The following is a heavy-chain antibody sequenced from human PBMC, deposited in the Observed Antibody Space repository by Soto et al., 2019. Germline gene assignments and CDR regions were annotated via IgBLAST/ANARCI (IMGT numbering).Heavy chain of an antibody. V-gene: IGHV4-59*01. Sequence: QVQLQESGPGLLRPSETLFLTCTVSGVSIDNFFWSWIRQTPGKGLEWIGYVSQGGPTSGMSEGGTTSYNPSLDSRATISIDVPKNQFSKKLTSVTAADTAVFYCARDRGGITVSSKPLGEWFDPWGQGTLVTVSS. CDR1: GVSIDNFF. CDR3: ARDRGGITVSSKPLGEWFDP. J-gene: IGHJ5*02. CDR2: VSQGGPTSGMSEGGTT. D-gene: IGHD3-16*01.